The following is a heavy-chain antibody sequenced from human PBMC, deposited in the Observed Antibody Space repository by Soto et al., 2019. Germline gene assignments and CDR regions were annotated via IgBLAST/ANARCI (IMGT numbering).Heavy chain of an antibody. J-gene: IGHJ3*02. V-gene: IGHV1-69*02. D-gene: IGHD2-15*01. CDR2: IIPILGIA. Sequence: SVKVSCKASGGTFSSYTISWVRQAPGQGLEWMGRIIPILGIANYAQKFQGRVTITADKSTSTAYMELSSLRSEDTAVYYCARYCSGGSCYPRNAFDIWGQGTMVTVSS. CDR1: GGTFSSYT. CDR3: ARYCSGGSCYPRNAFDI.